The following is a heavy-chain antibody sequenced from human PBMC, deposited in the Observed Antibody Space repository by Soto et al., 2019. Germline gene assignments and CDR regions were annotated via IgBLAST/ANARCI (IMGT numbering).Heavy chain of an antibody. CDR2: IYWDVDK. CDR1: GFSLSTSGVG. V-gene: IGHV2-5*02. D-gene: IGHD4-17*01. CDR3: AHSPNDHGDDDLRSRNCAY. J-gene: IGHJ4*02. Sequence: IPLKESGPSLVKPTQPLTLTCTFSGFSLSTSGVGVGWIRQPPGKALEWLALIYWDVDKSYTPSLKSRLTLTKDTSKNQVVLTMTHMDPADTATYYCAHSPNDHGDDDLRSRNCAYGGQGTLVTVSS.